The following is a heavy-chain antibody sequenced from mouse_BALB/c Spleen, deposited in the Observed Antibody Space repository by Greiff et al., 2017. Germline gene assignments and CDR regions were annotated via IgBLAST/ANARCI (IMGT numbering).Heavy chain of an antibody. Sequence: EVQRVESGGGLVKPGGSLKLSCAASGFTFSSYAMSWVRQSPEKRLEWVAEISSGGSYTYYPDTVTGRFTISRDNAKNTLYLEMSSLRSEDTAMYYCARDRYLYAMDYWGQGTSVTVSS. CDR2: ISSGGSYT. V-gene: IGHV5-9-4*01. CDR3: ARDRYLYAMDY. CDR1: GFTFSSYA. D-gene: IGHD5-1*01. J-gene: IGHJ4*01.